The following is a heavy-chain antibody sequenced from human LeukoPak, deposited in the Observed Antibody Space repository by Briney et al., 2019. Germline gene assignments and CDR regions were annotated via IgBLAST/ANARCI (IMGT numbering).Heavy chain of an antibody. V-gene: IGHV3-74*01. Sequence: GGSLRLSCAASGFTFNYFWMHWVRQVPGKGLVWVSGINNDGTATYYADSVKGRFTISRDNAKNTVYLQMNGLRAEDTTVYYCATESEYWGQGTLVTVSS. J-gene: IGHJ4*02. CDR2: INNDGTAT. CDR1: GFTFNYFW. CDR3: ATESEY.